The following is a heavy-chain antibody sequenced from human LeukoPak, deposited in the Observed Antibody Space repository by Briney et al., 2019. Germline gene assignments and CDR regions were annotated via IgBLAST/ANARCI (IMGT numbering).Heavy chain of an antibody. CDR3: ASGKYYYGSGSYYIDY. V-gene: IGHV1-2*02. CDR2: INPNSGGT. CDR1: GYTFTGYY. J-gene: IGHJ4*02. D-gene: IGHD3-10*01. Sequence: GASVKVSCKASGYTFTGYYMHWVRQAPGQGLEWMGWINPNSGGTNYAQKFQGRVTMTRDTSISTAYMELSRLRSDDTAVYYCASGKYYYGSGSYYIDYWGQGTLVTVSS.